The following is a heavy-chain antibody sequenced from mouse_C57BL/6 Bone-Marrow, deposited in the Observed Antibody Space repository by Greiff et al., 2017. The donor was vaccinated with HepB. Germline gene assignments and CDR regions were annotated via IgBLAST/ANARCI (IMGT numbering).Heavy chain of an antibody. CDR2: IYPRSGNT. CDR3: ARGYYYGSPYYAMDY. CDR1: GYTFTSYG. V-gene: IGHV1-81*01. Sequence: VQLQQSGAELARPGASVKLSCKASGYTFTSYGISWVKQRTGQGLEWIGEIYPRSGNTYYNEKFKGKATLTADKSSSTAYMELRSLTSEDSAVYFCARGYYYGSPYYAMDYWGQGTSVTVSS. J-gene: IGHJ4*01. D-gene: IGHD1-1*01.